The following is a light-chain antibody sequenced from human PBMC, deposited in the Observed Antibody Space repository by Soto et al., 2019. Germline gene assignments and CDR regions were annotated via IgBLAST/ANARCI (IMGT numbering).Light chain of an antibody. J-gene: IGLJ2*01. CDR1: SSDVGGYNY. CDR3: SSYAGSIFVV. V-gene: IGLV2-8*01. CDR2: DVS. Sequence: QSVLTQPPSASGSPGQSVTISCTGTSSDVGGYNYISWYQQHPGKAPKLMIYDVSKRPSGVPDRCSGSKSGNTASLTVSGLQAEDEDDYYCSSYAGSIFVVFGGGTKLTVL.